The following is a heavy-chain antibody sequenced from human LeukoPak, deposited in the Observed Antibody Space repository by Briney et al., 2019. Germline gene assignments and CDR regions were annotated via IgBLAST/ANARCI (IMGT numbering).Heavy chain of an antibody. Sequence: SQTLSLTRTVSGGSISSGSYYWSWIRQPAGKGLEWIGRIYTSGSTNYNPSLKSRVTISVDTSKNQFSLKLSSVTAADTAVYYCARDRIFGGFDPWGQGTLVTVSS. V-gene: IGHV4-61*02. CDR2: IYTSGST. D-gene: IGHD3-3*01. J-gene: IGHJ5*02. CDR3: ARDRIFGGFDP. CDR1: GGSISSGSYY.